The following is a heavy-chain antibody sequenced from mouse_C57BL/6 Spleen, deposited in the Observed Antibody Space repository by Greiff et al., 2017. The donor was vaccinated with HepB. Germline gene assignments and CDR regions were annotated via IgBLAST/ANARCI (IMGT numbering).Heavy chain of an antibody. CDR2: ISSGGDYI. D-gene: IGHD1-1*01. CDR3: TSITTVVNYFDY. Sequence: EVHLVESGEGLVKPGGSLKLSCAASGFTFSSYAMSWVRQTPEKRLEWVAYISSGGDYIYCADTVKGRFTISRDNARNTLYLQMSSLKSEDTAMYYCTSITTVVNYFDYWGQGTTLTVSS. J-gene: IGHJ2*01. CDR1: GFTFSSYA. V-gene: IGHV5-9-1*02.